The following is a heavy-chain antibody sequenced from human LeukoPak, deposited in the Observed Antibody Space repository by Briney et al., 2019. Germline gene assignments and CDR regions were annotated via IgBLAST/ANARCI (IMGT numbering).Heavy chain of an antibody. V-gene: IGHV4-39*01. CDR3: ARLSVVVPAAQVAFDI. Sequence: PSETLSLTCTVSGGSISSSTYYWDWIRQPPGKGLEWIGTIYYSGSTYYNPSLKSRVTISVDTSKNQFSLKLSSVTAADTAVYYCARLSVVVPAAQVAFDIWGQGTMVTVSS. J-gene: IGHJ3*02. D-gene: IGHD2-2*01. CDR1: GGSISSSTYY. CDR2: IYYSGST.